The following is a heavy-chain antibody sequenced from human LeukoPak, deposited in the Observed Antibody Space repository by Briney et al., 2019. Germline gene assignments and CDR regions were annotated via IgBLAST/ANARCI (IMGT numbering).Heavy chain of an antibody. CDR2: ISAGGGST. CDR1: GFTFSSFA. V-gene: IGHV3-23*01. CDR3: AKHFGSGATYYYYMDV. D-gene: IGHD3-10*01. Sequence: PGGSLRLSCAASGFTFSSFAMSWVRQAPGKGLEWVSSISAGGGSTYYADFVKGRFTISRDNSQNTLYLQMNSLRAEDTAVHYYAKHFGSGATYYYYMDVWGKGTTVIVSS. J-gene: IGHJ6*03.